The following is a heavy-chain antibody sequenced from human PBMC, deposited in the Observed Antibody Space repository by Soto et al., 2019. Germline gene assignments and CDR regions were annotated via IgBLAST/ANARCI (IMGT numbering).Heavy chain of an antibody. Sequence: QVQLVQSGAEVKKPGASVKVSCKASGYTFTDYFIHWVRQAPGQGFEWMGWINPNSRGTNYAQKFQGRVTMTRDTSNSPAYMELRGLTSDDTAVYYCARVTLKAGNWFDPWGQGTLVTVSS. V-gene: IGHV1-2*02. CDR2: INPNSRGT. CDR1: GYTFTDYF. CDR3: ARVTLKAGNWFDP. J-gene: IGHJ5*02.